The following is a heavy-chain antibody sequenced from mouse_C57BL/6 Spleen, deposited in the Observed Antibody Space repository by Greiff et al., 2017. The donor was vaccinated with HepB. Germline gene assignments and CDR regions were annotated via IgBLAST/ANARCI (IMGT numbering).Heavy chain of an antibody. CDR3: ARGPLNSPFDY. CDR2: ISDGGSYT. D-gene: IGHD1-3*01. V-gene: IGHV5-4*01. CDR1: GFTFSSYA. Sequence: EVQLVESGGGLVKPGGSLKLSCAASGFTFSSYAMSWVRQTPEKRLEWVATISDGGSYTYYPDNVKGRFTISRDNAKNNLYLQMSHLKSEDTAMYYGARGPLNSPFDYWGQGTTLTVSS. J-gene: IGHJ2*01.